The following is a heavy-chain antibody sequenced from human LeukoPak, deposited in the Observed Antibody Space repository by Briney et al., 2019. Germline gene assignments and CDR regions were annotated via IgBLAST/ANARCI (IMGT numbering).Heavy chain of an antibody. Sequence: SETLSLTCTVSGYSISSGYYWGWIRQPPGKGLEWIGSVDHSGGTYYNPSLRSRVSISVDTSKNQFSLKLSSLTAADTAVYHCARDFSYHVSGSYSHFDCWGQGILVTVSS. CDR1: GYSISSGYY. CDR2: VDHSGGT. J-gene: IGHJ4*02. D-gene: IGHD3-10*01. V-gene: IGHV4-38-2*02. CDR3: ARDFSYHVSGSYSHFDC.